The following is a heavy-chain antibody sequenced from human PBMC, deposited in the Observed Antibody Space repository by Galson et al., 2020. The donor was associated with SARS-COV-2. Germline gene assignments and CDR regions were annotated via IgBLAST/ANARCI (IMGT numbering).Heavy chain of an antibody. CDR2: IRGDGSET. D-gene: IGHD6-19*01. CDR3: TREGWQGGY. Sequence: GGSLRLSCAVSGFTFKAFWMTCVRQAPGTGPEWVANIRGDGSETTYVDSVKGRFSISRDNDMNSLFLQMNSLRVEDTATYYCTREGWQGGYWGQGTRVTVSS. CDR1: GFTFKAFW. V-gene: IGHV3-7*01. J-gene: IGHJ4*02.